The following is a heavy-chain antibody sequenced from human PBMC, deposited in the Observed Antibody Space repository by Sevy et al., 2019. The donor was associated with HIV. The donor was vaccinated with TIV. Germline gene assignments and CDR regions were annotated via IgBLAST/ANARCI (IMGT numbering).Heavy chain of an antibody. CDR3: ARDSSTRPRVLDY. D-gene: IGHD6-6*01. CDR1: GGSISSYF. Sequence: SETLSLTCSVSGGSISSYFWTWVRQSPGKGLEWIGNIYFTGNTDYSPSLKSRVTLSLDTSKSQFSLTLKSVTAADTAIYFCARDSSTRPRVLDYWGQGTLVTVSS. J-gene: IGHJ4*02. V-gene: IGHV4-59*01. CDR2: IYFTGNT.